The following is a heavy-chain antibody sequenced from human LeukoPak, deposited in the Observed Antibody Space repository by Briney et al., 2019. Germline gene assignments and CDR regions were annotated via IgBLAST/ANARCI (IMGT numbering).Heavy chain of an antibody. CDR2: IRSSGSTI. J-gene: IGHJ6*03. CDR1: GFTFSSYC. D-gene: IGHD5-24*01. Sequence: GGSLTLSCAASGFTFSSYCMSWVRQAPGKGLEWVAYIRSSGSTIYYADSVKGRFTISRDNAKNSLYLQMNSLRAEDTAVYFCARLLERATGYYMDVWGKGTTVTISS. V-gene: IGHV3-48*01. CDR3: ARLLERATGYYMDV.